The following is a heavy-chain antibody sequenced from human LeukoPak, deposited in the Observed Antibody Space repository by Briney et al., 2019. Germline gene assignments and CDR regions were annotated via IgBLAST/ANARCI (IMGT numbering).Heavy chain of an antibody. CDR3: ARDDSSSTSCCGWFDP. CDR1: GYTFTSYG. D-gene: IGHD2-2*01. CDR2: ISAYNGNT. V-gene: IGHV1-18*01. Sequence: ASVKVSCKASGYTFTSYGISWVRHAPGQGLEWMGWISAYNGNTNYAQKLQGRVTMTTDTSTSTAYMELRSLRSDDTAVYYCARDDSSSTSCCGWFDPWGQGTLVTVSS. J-gene: IGHJ5*02.